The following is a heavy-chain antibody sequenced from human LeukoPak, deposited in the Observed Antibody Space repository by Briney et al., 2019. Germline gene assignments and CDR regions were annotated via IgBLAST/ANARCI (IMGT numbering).Heavy chain of an antibody. J-gene: IGHJ5*02. CDR3: ARHASYYYGSGSYYTNWFDP. D-gene: IGHD3-10*01. CDR1: GGSISSSNW. Sequence: SGTLSLTCAVSGGSISSSNWWSWVRQPPGKGLEWIGEIYHSGSTNYNPSLKIRATISIDKSKNQFSLKLSSVTAADTAVYYCARHASYYYGSGSYYTNWFDPWGQGTLVTVSS. V-gene: IGHV4-4*02. CDR2: IYHSGST.